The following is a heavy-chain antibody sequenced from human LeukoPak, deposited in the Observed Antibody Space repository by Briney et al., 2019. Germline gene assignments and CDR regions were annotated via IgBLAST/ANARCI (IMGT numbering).Heavy chain of an antibody. CDR3: ARGGSGWFHNYDY. CDR1: GSRFTTYW. J-gene: IGHJ4*02. V-gene: IGHV5-51*01. CDR2: IYPGDSDT. Sequence: GESLKISCKGSGSRFTTYWIVWVRQMPGKGLEWMGIIYPGDSDTRYSPSFQGQVTISVDKSITTAFLQWSSLKASDTAVYYCARGGSGWFHNYDYWGQGTLVTVSS. D-gene: IGHD6-19*01.